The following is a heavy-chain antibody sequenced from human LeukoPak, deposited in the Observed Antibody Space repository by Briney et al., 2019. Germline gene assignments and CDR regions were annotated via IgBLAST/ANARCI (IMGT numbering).Heavy chain of an antibody. CDR3: ARAVAGIDY. D-gene: IGHD2-15*01. V-gene: IGHV1-8*01. CDR1: GYTFTSYD. J-gene: IGHJ4*02. CDR2: MNPNSGNT. Sequence: WASVTVSFTASGYTFTSYDINWVRQATGQGLEWMGWMNPNSGNTGYAQKFQGRVTMTRNTSISTAYMELSSLRSEDTAVYYCARAVAGIDYWGQGTLVTVSS.